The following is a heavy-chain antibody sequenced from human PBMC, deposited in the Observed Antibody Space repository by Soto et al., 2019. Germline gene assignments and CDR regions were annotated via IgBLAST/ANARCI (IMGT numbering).Heavy chain of an antibody. D-gene: IGHD2-2*01. Sequence: SETLSLTCAVSGGSISSGGYSWSWIRQPPGKGLEWIGYIYHSGSTYYNPSLKSRVTISVDRSKNQFSLKLSPVTAADTAVYYCARAGSTNWFDPWGQGTLVTVSS. CDR1: GGSISSGGYS. J-gene: IGHJ5*02. CDR2: IYHSGST. V-gene: IGHV4-30-2*01. CDR3: ARAGSTNWFDP.